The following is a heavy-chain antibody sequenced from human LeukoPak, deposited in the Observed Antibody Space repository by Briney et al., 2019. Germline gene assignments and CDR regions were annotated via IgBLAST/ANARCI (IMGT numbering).Heavy chain of an antibody. J-gene: IGHJ6*02. Sequence: GGSLRLSRVASGFTFSSYSMNWVRQAPGKGLEWVSYIDSSSSTIYYADSVKGRFTISRDTAKNSLYLQINSLRDEDTAVYYCARASSGYGSHYYFYGMDVWGQGTTVTVSS. CDR3: ARASSGYGSHYYFYGMDV. D-gene: IGHD3-22*01. V-gene: IGHV3-48*02. CDR2: IDSSSSTI. CDR1: GFTFSSYS.